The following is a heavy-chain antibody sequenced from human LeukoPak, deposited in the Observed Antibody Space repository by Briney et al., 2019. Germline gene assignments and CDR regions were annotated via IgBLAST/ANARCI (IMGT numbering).Heavy chain of an antibody. CDR1: GFTFSTYN. CDR2: ISSSSGTI. CDR3: ARSREASAGTGSFDY. V-gene: IGHV3-48*01. J-gene: IGHJ4*02. D-gene: IGHD6-13*01. Sequence: GGSLRLSCAASGFTFSTYNMNWVRQAPGKGLEWVSYISSSSGTIYYADSVQGRFTISRDNAKNSLYLQMNSLRAEDTAVYYCARSREASAGTGSFDYWGQGTLVTISS.